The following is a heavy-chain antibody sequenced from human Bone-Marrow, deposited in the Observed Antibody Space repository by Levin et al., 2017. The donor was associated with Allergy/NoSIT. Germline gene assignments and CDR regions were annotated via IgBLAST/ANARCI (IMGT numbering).Heavy chain of an antibody. CDR2: ISSSGRTI. D-gene: IGHD2-2*01. V-gene: IGHV3-11*01. CDR1: GFSFSDDY. CDR3: ARERHVPTPDAWRGNWFDP. Sequence: GESLKISCAASGFSFSDDYMSWIRQAPGKGLEWVSYISSSGRTINYADSVKGRFSISRDNAKNSVSLQMNSLRPEDTAVYYCARERHVPTPDAWRGNWFDPWGQGTLVTVSS. J-gene: IGHJ5*02.